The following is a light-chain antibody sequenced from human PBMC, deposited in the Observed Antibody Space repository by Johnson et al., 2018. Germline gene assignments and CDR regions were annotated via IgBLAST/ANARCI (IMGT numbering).Light chain of an antibody. CDR1: SSNIGNNY. Sequence: SVLTQPPSVSAAPGQKVTISCSGSSSNIGNNYVSWYQQLPGTAPKLLIYENNKRPSGIPDRFYGSKSGTSATLGITGLQTGDEAEYYCGTWDSSLSAGNVFGTGTKVTVL. J-gene: IGLJ1*01. CDR3: GTWDSSLSAGNV. CDR2: ENN. V-gene: IGLV1-51*02.